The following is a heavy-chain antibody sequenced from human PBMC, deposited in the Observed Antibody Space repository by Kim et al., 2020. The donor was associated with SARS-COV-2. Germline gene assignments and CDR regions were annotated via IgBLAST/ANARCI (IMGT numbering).Heavy chain of an antibody. CDR2: INTNSGNP. CDR1: GYTFTSYA. D-gene: IGHD6-13*01. V-gene: IGHV7-4-1*02. CDR3: ARDNIAARNYYYYYGMDV. J-gene: IGHJ6*02. Sequence: ASVKVSCKASGYTFTSYAMNWVRQAPGQGLEWMGWINTNSGNPTYAQGFTGRFVFSLDTSVSTAYLQISSLKAEDTAVYYCARDNIAARNYYYYYGMDVWGQGTTVTVSS.